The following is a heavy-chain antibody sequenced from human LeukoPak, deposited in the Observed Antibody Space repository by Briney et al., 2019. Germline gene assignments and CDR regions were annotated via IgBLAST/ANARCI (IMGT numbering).Heavy chain of an antibody. CDR2: IRSKAYGGTT. D-gene: IGHD6-13*01. CDR3: TTRIAAAGAIDY. CDR1: GFTFGDYA. V-gene: IGHV3-49*04. J-gene: IGHJ4*02. Sequence: GGSLRLSCTASGFTFGDYAMSWVRQAPGKGLEWVGFIRSKAYGGTTEYAASVKGRFTISRDDSKSIAYLQMNSLKTEDTAVYYCTTRIAAAGAIDYWGQGTLVTVSS.